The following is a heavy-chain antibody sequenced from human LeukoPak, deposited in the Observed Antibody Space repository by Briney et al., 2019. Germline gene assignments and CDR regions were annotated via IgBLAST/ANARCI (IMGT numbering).Heavy chain of an antibody. D-gene: IGHD6-19*01. V-gene: IGHV1-69*13. CDR2: IIPIFGTA. CDR1: GGTFSSYA. Sequence: SVKVSCKASGGTFSSYAISWVRQAPGQGLEWMGGIIPIFGTANYAQKFQGRVTITADESTSTAYMELSSLRSEDTAVYYCAKPIAVADDAYYYYGMDVWGQGTTVTVSS. CDR3: AKPIAVADDAYYYYGMDV. J-gene: IGHJ6*02.